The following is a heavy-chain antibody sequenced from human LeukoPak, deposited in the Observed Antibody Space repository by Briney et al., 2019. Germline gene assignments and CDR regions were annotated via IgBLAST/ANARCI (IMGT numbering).Heavy chain of an antibody. CDR1: GGSFSCYY. D-gene: IGHD1-26*01. V-gene: IGHV4-34*01. J-gene: IGHJ4*02. CDR2: INQSGST. Sequence: SETLSLTCAVYGGSFSCYYWSWIRPPPGKGLEWIGEINQSGSTNHNPSLKSRVTISVDTSKNQFSLKLSSVTAADTAVYYCARLIVGATPDYWGQGTLVTVSS. CDR3: ARLIVGATPDY.